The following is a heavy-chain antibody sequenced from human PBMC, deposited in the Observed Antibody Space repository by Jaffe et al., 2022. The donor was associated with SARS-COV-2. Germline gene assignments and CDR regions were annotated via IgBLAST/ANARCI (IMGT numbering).Heavy chain of an antibody. V-gene: IGHV5-10-1*03. CDR2: IDPSDSET. CDR1: GYTFSKYK. CDR3: ARTDGAMVPNNYYGMDV. J-gene: IGHJ6*02. Sequence: EVQLVQSGAEVKKPGESLRISCKGSGYTFSKYKISWVRQMPGKGLEWMGRIDPSDSETNYSPSFQGRVTISADRSTSTAYLQWDSLQASDTAMYYCARTDGAMVPNNYYGMDVWGQGTTVTVSS. D-gene: IGHD5-18*01.